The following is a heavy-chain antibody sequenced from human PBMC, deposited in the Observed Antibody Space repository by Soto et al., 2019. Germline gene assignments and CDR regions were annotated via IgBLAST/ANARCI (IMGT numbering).Heavy chain of an antibody. J-gene: IGHJ4*02. CDR3: VRVVAVPGYPDN. D-gene: IGHD5-12*01. CDR2: MNPNTGNT. V-gene: IGHV1-8*01. CDR1: GYTFTSYD. Sequence: GASVKVSCKASGYTFTSYDINWVRQATGQGLEWKGWMNPNTGNTGYEQKFQGRVTMTRNTSISTAYMELSSLRSDDTAIYYCVRVVAVPGYPDNWGQGTLVTVSS.